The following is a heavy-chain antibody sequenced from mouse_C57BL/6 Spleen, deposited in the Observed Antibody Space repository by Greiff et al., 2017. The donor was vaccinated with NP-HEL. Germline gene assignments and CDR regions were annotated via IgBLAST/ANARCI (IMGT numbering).Heavy chain of an antibody. Sequence: EVQGVESGGDLVKPGGSLKLSCAASGFTFSSYGMSWVRQTPDKRLEWVATISSGGSYTYYPDSVKGRFTISRDNAKNTLYLQMSSLKSEDTAMYYCARYHSNYYFDYWGQGTTLTVSS. D-gene: IGHD2-5*01. CDR3: ARYHSNYYFDY. CDR2: ISSGGSYT. V-gene: IGHV5-6*01. J-gene: IGHJ2*01. CDR1: GFTFSSYG.